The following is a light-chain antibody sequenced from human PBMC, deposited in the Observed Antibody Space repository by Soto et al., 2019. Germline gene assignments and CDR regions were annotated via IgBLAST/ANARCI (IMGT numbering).Light chain of an antibody. CDR3: QQHNHWPS. CDR2: SAS. Sequence: EIVMTQSPATLPVSPGESATLSCRASQSIASNLAWYQQKPGQAPRLLIHSASARATGIPPRFSGSGSGTEFTLTISSLQSEDFAVYYYQQHNHWPSFGQGTNLEIK. J-gene: IGKJ2*01. CDR1: QSIASN. V-gene: IGKV3-15*01.